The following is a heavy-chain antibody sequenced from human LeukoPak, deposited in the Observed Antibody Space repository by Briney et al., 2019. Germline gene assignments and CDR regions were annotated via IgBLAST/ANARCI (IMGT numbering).Heavy chain of an antibody. J-gene: IGHJ6*02. Sequence: PGGSLRLSCAASEFTFRSYWMSWVRLAPGKGLEWVASIKEDGSEKFYVGSVKGRFTISRDNAKNSLFLQMNSLRAEDTAVYCCARRKYYSDSSGYYYVHYYYGLDVWGQGTTVIVSS. V-gene: IGHV3-7*01. D-gene: IGHD3-22*01. CDR3: ARRKYYSDSSGYYYVHYYYGLDV. CDR2: IKEDGSEK. CDR1: EFTFRSYW.